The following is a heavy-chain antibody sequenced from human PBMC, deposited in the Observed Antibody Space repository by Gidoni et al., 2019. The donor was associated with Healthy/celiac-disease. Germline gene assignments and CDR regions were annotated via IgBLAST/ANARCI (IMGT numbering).Heavy chain of an antibody. CDR2: ISGSGGST. Sequence: EVQLLESGGGLVQPGGSLRLSCAASGFTFSSYAMSWVRQAPGKGLEWVSAISGSGGSTYYADSVKGRFTISRDNSKNTLYLQMNSLRAEDTAVYYCAKNGIAAIWAGTTYIDYWGQGTLVTVSS. CDR1: GFTFSSYA. D-gene: IGHD1-7*01. CDR3: AKNGIAAIWAGTTYIDY. V-gene: IGHV3-23*01. J-gene: IGHJ4*02.